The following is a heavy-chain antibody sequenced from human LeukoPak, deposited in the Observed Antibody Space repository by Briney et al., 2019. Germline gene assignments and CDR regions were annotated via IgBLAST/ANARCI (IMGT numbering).Heavy chain of an antibody. D-gene: IGHD3-9*01. Sequence: PGRSLRLSCAASGFTFSSYGMHWVRQAPGKGLEWVAVIWYDGSNKYYADSVKGRFTISRDNAKNSLYLQMNSLRAEDTAVYYCARDLQTYYDILTDYWGQGTLVPVSS. CDR1: GFTFSSYG. CDR2: IWYDGSNK. J-gene: IGHJ4*02. CDR3: ARDLQTYYDILTDY. V-gene: IGHV3-33*01.